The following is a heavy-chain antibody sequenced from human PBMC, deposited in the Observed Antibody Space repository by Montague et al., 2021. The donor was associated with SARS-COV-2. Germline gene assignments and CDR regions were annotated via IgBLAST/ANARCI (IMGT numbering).Heavy chain of an antibody. D-gene: IGHD6-13*01. CDR3: ARDVGWYSSSWFDY. CDR1: GGSISSGGYY. V-gene: IGHV4-31*03. CDR2: IYYSGST. Sequence: TRSLTCTVSGGSISSGGYYWSWIRQHPGKGLEWIGYIYYSGSTYYNPSLKSRVTISVGTSKNQFSLKLSSVTAADTAVYYCARDVGWYSSSWFDYWGQGTLVTVSS. J-gene: IGHJ4*02.